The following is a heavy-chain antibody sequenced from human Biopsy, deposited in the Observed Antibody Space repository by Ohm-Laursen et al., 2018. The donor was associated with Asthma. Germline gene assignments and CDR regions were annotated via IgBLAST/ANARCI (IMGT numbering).Heavy chain of an antibody. CDR3: ARGDSSNWSHYYFDY. J-gene: IGHJ4*02. Sequence: SLRLSCTPSGFTVSRDHMFWVRQAPGKGLAWVSVIYSGGTSHTAASVRGRFTISRDFSKNTVYLQLHSLRAEDTAVYYCARGDSSNWSHYYFDYWGQGTLVTVSS. CDR1: GFTVSRDH. V-gene: IGHV3-53*01. CDR2: IYSGGTS. D-gene: IGHD3-22*01.